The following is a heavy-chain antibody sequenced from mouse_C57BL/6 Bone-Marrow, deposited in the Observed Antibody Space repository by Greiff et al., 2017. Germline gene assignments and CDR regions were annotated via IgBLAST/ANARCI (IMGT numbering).Heavy chain of an antibody. V-gene: IGHV10-1*01. CDR3: VRRTNGSSYDWYFDV. Sequence: EVKLMESGGGLVQPKGSLKLSCAASGFSFNTYAMNWVRQAPGKGLEWVARIRSKSNNYATYYADSVKDRFTISRDDSESMLYLQMNNLKTEDTAMYYCVRRTNGSSYDWYFDVWGTGTTVTVSS. J-gene: IGHJ1*03. CDR1: GFSFNTYA. CDR2: IRSKSNNYAT. D-gene: IGHD1-1*01.